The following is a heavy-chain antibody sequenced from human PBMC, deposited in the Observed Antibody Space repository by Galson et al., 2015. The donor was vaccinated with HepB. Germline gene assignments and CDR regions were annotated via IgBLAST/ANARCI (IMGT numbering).Heavy chain of an antibody. CDR1: GLTFSTYA. D-gene: IGHD1-14*01. CDR3: AKDAGSSGISGMDV. Sequence: SLRLSCAASGLTFSTYAMHWVRQAPGKGLEWVAVISYDGSNKYYADSVKGRFTISRDNSKNTLYLQMNSLRAEDTAVYYCAKDAGSSGISGMDVWGQGTTVTVSS. J-gene: IGHJ6*02. CDR2: ISYDGSNK. V-gene: IGHV3-30*18.